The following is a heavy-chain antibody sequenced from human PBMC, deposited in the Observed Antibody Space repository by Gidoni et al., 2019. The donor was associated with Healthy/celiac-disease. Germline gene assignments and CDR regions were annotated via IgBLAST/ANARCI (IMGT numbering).Heavy chain of an antibody. CDR1: GFTFSSYA. J-gene: IGHJ4*02. V-gene: IGHV3-23*01. CDR2: ISGSGGST. Sequence: EVQLLESGGGLVQPGGSLRLSCAASGFTFSSYAMSWVRQAPGKGLEWVSAISGSGGSTYYADSVKGRFTISRDNSKNTLYLQMNSLRAEDTAVYYCAKFATDYSNTPYYFDYWGQGTLVTVSS. CDR3: AKFATDYSNTPYYFDY. D-gene: IGHD4-4*01.